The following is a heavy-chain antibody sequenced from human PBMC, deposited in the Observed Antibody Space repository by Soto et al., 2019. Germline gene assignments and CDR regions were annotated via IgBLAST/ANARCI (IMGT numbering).Heavy chain of an antibody. CDR1: GGSISSSIYY. Sequence: SETLSLTCTVSGGSISSSIYYGGWIRQPPGKGLEWIGSIFYSGSTYYNPSLKSRVTISVDTSKNQFSLKLYSVTAADTAMYYCARQVETASSPIYYFDYWSRGTLVTVSS. CDR2: IFYSGST. J-gene: IGHJ4*02. V-gene: IGHV4-39*01. D-gene: IGHD2-21*02. CDR3: ARQVETASSPIYYFDY.